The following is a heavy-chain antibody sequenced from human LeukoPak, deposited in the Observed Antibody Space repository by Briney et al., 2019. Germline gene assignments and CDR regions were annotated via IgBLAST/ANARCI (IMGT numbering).Heavy chain of an antibody. D-gene: IGHD3-10*01. CDR2: ISAYDGNT. J-gene: IGHJ6*02. Sequence: ASVKLSCKASGYTFTSYGISWVRQAPGQGLEWMAWISAYDGNTNYAQKLQGRVTMTTDTSTSTAYMQLRSLRSDDTAVYYCAREEAPRTSYYGSGSHSYCYYGMDVWGQGTTVTVSS. V-gene: IGHV1-18*01. CDR1: GYTFTSYG. CDR3: AREEAPRTSYYGSGSHSYCYYGMDV.